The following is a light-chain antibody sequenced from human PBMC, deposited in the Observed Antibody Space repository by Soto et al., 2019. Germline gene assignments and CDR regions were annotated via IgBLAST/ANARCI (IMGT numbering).Light chain of an antibody. CDR3: HQRQSWPRT. CDR1: QNVSSNN. CDR2: QTS. V-gene: IGKV3D-20*02. Sequence: DIVLTQSPGTLSLSPGGRATLSCRASQNVSSNNLAWLRQKPGQAPRLLIYQTSLRAAGIPARFSASGSGTDFTLTISDVQPEDFALYYCHQRQSWPRTFGQGTKVDI. J-gene: IGKJ1*01.